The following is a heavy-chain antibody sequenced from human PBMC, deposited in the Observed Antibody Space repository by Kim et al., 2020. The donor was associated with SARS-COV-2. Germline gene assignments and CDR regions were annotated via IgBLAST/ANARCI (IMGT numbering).Heavy chain of an antibody. D-gene: IGHD2-21*01. V-gene: IGHV1-3*01. CDR2: T. Sequence: TEYSQKFQGRVTITRDTSANTAYMELSSLRSEDTAVYYCARGLQFKGMDVWGQGTTVTVSS. J-gene: IGHJ6*02. CDR3: ARGLQFKGMDV.